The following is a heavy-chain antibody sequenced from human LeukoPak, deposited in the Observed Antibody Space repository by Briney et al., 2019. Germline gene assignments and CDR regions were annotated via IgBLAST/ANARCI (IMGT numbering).Heavy chain of an antibody. CDR1: GGSISSGDYY. V-gene: IGHV4-61*08. CDR2: ISYSGSS. Sequence: SETLSLTCTVSGGSISSGDYYWSWIRQPPGKGLEWIGYISYSGSSNYNPSLKSRVTISLDTSKNQFSLKLSSVTAADTAVYYCASYCSSTSCHEYFEHWGQGTLVTVSS. J-gene: IGHJ1*01. CDR3: ASYCSSTSCHEYFEH. D-gene: IGHD2-2*01.